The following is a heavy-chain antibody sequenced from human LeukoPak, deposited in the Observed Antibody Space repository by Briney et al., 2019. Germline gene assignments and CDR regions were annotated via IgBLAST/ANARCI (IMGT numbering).Heavy chain of an antibody. V-gene: IGHV4-34*01. CDR1: GGSFSGCY. J-gene: IGHJ4*02. CDR3: ARGLTLYYYGSGSTTNQTAYYFDY. Sequence: KTSETLSLTCAVYGGSFSGCYWSWIRQPPGKGLEWIGEINHSGSTNYNPSLKSRVTISVDTSKNQFSLKLSSVTAADTAVYYCARGLTLYYYGSGSTTNQTAYYFDYWGQGTLVTVSS. D-gene: IGHD3-10*01. CDR2: INHSGST.